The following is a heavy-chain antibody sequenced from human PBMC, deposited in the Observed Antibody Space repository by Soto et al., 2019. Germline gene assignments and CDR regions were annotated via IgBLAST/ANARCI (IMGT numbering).Heavy chain of an antibody. V-gene: IGHV4-30-2*01. CDR1: GGSISSGGYC. Sequence: QLQLQESGSGLVKPSQTLSLTCAVSGGSISSGGYCWSWIRQPPGNGLEWIGYIYHSGSTYYNPSLKSRVTISVDRSKNQFSLKLASVTAADTAVYYCARARHCSSTSCYTGWFGPWGQGTLVTVSS. D-gene: IGHD2-2*02. J-gene: IGHJ5*02. CDR2: IYHSGST. CDR3: ARARHCSSTSCYTGWFGP.